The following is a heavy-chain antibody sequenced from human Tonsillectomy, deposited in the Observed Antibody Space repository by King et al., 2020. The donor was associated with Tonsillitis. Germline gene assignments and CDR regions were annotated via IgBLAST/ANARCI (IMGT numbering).Heavy chain of an antibody. J-gene: IGHJ6*02. CDR2: IIPIFGTA. D-gene: IGHD3-22*01. CDR1: GGTFSSYA. V-gene: IGHV1-69*01. Sequence: QLVQSGAEVKKPGSSVKVSCKASGGTFSSYAINWVRQAPGQGLEWMGGIIPIFGTANYAQKFQGRVTITADESTSTAYMELSSLRSEDTAVYYCARENYYYASSGYRSEYYYYGMDVWGQGTTVTVSS. CDR3: ARENYYYASSGYRSEYYYYGMDV.